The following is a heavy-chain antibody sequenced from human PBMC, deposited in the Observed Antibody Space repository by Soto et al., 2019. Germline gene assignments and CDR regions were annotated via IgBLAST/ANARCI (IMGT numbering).Heavy chain of an antibody. V-gene: IGHV4-31*03. J-gene: IGHJ5*02. Sequence: QVQLQESGPGLVKPSQTLSLTCTVSGGSISSGGYYWSWIRQHPGKGLEWIGYIYYSGSTYYNPSLKSRVTISVDTSKNQFSLKLSSVTAADTAVYYCARDHRERGRFYWFDPWGQGTLVTVSS. D-gene: IGHD3-16*01. CDR2: IYYSGST. CDR1: GGSISSGGYY. CDR3: ARDHRERGRFYWFDP.